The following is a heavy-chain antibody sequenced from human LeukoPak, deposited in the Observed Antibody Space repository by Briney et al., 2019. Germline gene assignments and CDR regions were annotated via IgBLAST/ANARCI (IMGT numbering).Heavy chain of an antibody. CDR2: INHDGTGT. V-gene: IGHV3-74*01. CDR3: ETVSEY. Sequence: GRSPRLSCAASGFTFSNFWMHCGPHVPEKGLMWYSDINHDGTGTYYADSVKGRFTISRGTAKTTVYVQMNGLRAESTTGCYCETVSEYWGQGTLVTVPS. CDR1: GFTFSNFW. J-gene: IGHJ4*02.